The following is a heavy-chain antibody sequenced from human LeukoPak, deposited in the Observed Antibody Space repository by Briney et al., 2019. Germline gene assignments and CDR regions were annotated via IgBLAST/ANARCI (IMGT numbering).Heavy chain of an antibody. CDR1: GFTFSSYW. D-gene: IGHD6-13*01. Sequence: GGSLRLSCAASGFTFSSYWMSWVRQAPGKGLEWVANIKQDGSEKYYVDSVKGRFTISRDNAKNSLYLQMNSLRAEDTAVYYCARVCSSSWYDASDIWGQGTMVTVSS. CDR3: ARVCSSSWYDASDI. J-gene: IGHJ3*02. V-gene: IGHV3-7*04. CDR2: IKQDGSEK.